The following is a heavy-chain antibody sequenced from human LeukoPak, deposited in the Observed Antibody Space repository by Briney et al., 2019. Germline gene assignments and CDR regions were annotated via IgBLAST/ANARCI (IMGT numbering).Heavy chain of an antibody. Sequence: GGSLRLSRGASGYTYTSYWMTCVRDARGKGLECVANLQQDGSEKNYVDSAKGRFTISRDNTKNSLYLQMNSLRAEDTAVYYCAGAAGWEQAYWGQGTQVTVSS. D-gene: IGHD1-26*01. CDR3: AGAAGWEQAY. V-gene: IGHV3-7*04. CDR2: LQQDGSEK. J-gene: IGHJ4*02. CDR1: GYTYTSYW.